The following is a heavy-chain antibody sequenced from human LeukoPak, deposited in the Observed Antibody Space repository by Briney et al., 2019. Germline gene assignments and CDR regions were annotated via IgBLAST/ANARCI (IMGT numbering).Heavy chain of an antibody. D-gene: IGHD7-27*01. CDR3: ARDPPGSVHYFDY. V-gene: IGHV1-2*02. CDR1: GYTFTGYY. Sequence: ASVTVSCYASGYTFTGYYMHWVRQPPGQGLEWMGWINPNSGGTNYAQKFQGRVTMTSDTYISTAYMELSRLRSDGTAVYYCARDPPGSVHYFDYWGQGTLVTVSS. CDR2: INPNSGGT. J-gene: IGHJ4*02.